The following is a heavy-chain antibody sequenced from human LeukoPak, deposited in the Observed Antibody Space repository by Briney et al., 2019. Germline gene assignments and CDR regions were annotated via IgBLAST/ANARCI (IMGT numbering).Heavy chain of an antibody. CDR2: IYYSGST. D-gene: IGHD3-10*01. J-gene: IGHJ5*02. CDR3: ARAVYGSGSYYNVPGFDP. V-gene: IGHV4-59*12. CDR1: GGSISSYY. Sequence: PSETLSLTCTVSGGSISSYYWSWIRQPPGKGREWSGYIYYSGSTNYNPSLKSRVTISVDTSKNQFSLKLSSVTAADTAVYYCARAVYGSGSYYNVPGFDPWGQGTLVTVSS.